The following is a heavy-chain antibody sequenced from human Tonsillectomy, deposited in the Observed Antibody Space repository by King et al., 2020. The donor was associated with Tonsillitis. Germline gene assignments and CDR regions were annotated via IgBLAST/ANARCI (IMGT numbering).Heavy chain of an antibody. J-gene: IGHJ4*02. D-gene: IGHD4-17*01. Sequence: LQESGPGLVKPSETLSLTCTVSGGSISSSSYYWGWIRQPPGKGLEWIGSIYYSGSTYYNPSLKSRVTISVDTSKNQFSLKLSSVTAADTAVYYCARRGEDDYGDYVDYWGQGTLLTVSS. CDR1: GGSISSSSYY. CDR2: IYYSGST. V-gene: IGHV4-39*07. CDR3: ARRGEDDYGDYVDY.